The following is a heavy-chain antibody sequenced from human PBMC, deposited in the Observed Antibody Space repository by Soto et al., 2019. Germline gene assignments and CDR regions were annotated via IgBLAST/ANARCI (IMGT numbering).Heavy chain of an antibody. D-gene: IGHD3-16*02. J-gene: IGHJ4*02. CDR2: INPGNGNT. CDR3: ARSAISPYGGLIGPFDY. Sequence: ASVKVSCKASGYTFTAYAIHWLRQAPGQRLEWMAWINPGNGNTRYSQKFLGRVSITRDTSASTAYLELDSLRSEDTAVYYCARSAISPYGGLIGPFDYWGQGTLVTVSS. V-gene: IGHV1-3*01. CDR1: GYTFTAYA.